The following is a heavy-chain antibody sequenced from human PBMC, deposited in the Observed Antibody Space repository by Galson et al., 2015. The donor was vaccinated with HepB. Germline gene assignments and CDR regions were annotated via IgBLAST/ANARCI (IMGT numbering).Heavy chain of an antibody. Sequence: SLRLSCAASGFTVSSNYMSWVRQAPGKGLEWVSVIYSGGNTYYADSVKGRFTISRDNSKSTLYLQMNSLRAEDTAVYYCARGTQAGHDAFDIWGQGTMVTVSS. CDR3: ARGTQAGHDAFDI. CDR1: GFTVSSNY. CDR2: IYSGGNT. V-gene: IGHV3-53*01. D-gene: IGHD3/OR15-3a*01. J-gene: IGHJ3*02.